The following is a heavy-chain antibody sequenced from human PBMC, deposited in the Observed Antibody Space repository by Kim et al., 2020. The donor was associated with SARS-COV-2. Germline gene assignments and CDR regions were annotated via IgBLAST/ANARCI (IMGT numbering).Heavy chain of an antibody. J-gene: IGHJ3*01. CDR3: AREXTDXXXLTXXXXXYGXXX. D-gene: IGHD3-9*01. CDR2: INSDGSST. CDR1: GFTFSSYW. V-gene: IGHV3-74*01. Sequence: GGSLRLSCAASGFTFSSYWMHWVRQAPGKGLVWVSRINSDGSSTSYADSVKGRFTISRDNAKNTLYLQMNSLRAEDTAVYYCAREXTDXXXLTXXXXXYGXXXWGQG.